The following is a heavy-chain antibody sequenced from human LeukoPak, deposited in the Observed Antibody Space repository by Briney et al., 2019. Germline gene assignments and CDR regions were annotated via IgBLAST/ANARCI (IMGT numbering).Heavy chain of an antibody. CDR1: GFTFNNYG. J-gene: IGHJ4*02. CDR3: AKDSRGSVYYDSSGPPDPYFDY. Sequence: PGGSLRLSCAASGFTFNNYGMHWVRQAPGKGLEWVAFIRYNGNNQYYADSVKGRFTISRDNSKNTLYLQMNSLRAEGTAVYYCAKDSRGSVYYDSSGPPDPYFDYWGQGTLVTVSS. V-gene: IGHV3-30*02. D-gene: IGHD3-22*01. CDR2: IRYNGNNQ.